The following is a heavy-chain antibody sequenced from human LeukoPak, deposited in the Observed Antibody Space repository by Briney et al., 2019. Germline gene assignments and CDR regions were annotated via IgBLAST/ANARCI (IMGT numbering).Heavy chain of an antibody. CDR1: GFTFSTSV. CDR3: ARGIYYDILTGPPDY. V-gene: IGHV3-30*04. J-gene: IGHJ4*02. CDR2: ISFDGSNK. D-gene: IGHD3-9*01. Sequence: GGSRRLSCAASGFTFSTSVMHWVRQAPGKGLEWVTLISFDGSNKYYADSVKGRFTISRDNSKDRLYLQMNGLRPDDTAVYYCARGIYYDILTGPPDYWGQGTLVTVSS.